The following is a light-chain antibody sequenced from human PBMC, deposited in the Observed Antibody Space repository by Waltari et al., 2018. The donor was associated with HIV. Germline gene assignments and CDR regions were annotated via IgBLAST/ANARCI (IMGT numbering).Light chain of an antibody. Sequence: QFMLTQPPSVSAAPGQTVTISCSGSASNIGKNYLSWYQHVPGTATKLLIFENNKRPSGISGGCSGAKSGTSGTLAIFGLQTGYEADYYCGTWDSSLSAYVFGTVTKVTVL. V-gene: IGLV1-51*01. CDR3: GTWDSSLSAYV. CDR2: ENN. CDR1: ASNIGKNY. J-gene: IGLJ1*01.